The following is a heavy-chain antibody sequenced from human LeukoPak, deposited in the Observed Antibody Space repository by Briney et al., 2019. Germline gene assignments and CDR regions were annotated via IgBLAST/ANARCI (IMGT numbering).Heavy chain of an antibody. V-gene: IGHV1-69*06. CDR1: GGTFSSYA. D-gene: IGHD4-17*01. J-gene: IGHJ6*03. CDR3: ARGIRSKYYYYMDV. Sequence: SVKVSCKASGGTFSSYAISWVRQAPGQGLEWMGGIIPIFGTANYAQKFQGRVTITADKSTSTAYMELSSLRSEDTAVYYCARGIRSKYYYYMDVWGKGTTVTVSS. CDR2: IIPIFGTA.